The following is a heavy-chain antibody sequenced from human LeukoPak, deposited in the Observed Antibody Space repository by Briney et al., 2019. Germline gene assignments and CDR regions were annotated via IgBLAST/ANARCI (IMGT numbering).Heavy chain of an antibody. V-gene: IGHV4-39*07. CDR2: IYYSGTT. J-gene: IGHJ3*02. CDR1: GGSINSRSYY. Sequence: PSETLSLTCTVSGGSINSRSYYWGWIRQPPGKGLEWIGSIYYSGTTYYNPSLKSRVTISVDTSKNQFSLKLSSVTAADTAVYYCARRRRGRYCSSTSCYPTGAFDIWGQGTMVTVSS. CDR3: ARRRRGRYCSSTSCYPTGAFDI. D-gene: IGHD2-2*01.